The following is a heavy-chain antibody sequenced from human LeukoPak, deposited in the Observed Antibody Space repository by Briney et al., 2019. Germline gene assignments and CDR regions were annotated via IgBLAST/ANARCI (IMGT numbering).Heavy chain of an antibody. CDR2: VRYDGSNK. CDR1: GFTFSSYG. V-gene: IGHV3-30*02. D-gene: IGHD3-22*01. J-gene: IGHJ4*02. CDR3: AKDQHYDSSGYYGY. Sequence: GGSLRLSCAASGFTFSSYGMHWVRQAPGKGLEWVAFVRYDGSNKYYADSVKGRFTISRDNSKNTLYLQMNSLRAEDTAVYYCAKDQHYDSSGYYGYWGQGTLVTVSS.